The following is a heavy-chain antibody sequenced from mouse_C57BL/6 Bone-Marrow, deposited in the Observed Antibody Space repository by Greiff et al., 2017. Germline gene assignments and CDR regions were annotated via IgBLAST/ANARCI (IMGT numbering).Heavy chain of an antibody. J-gene: IGHJ4*01. D-gene: IGHD2-13*01. CDR1: GYAFSSSW. V-gene: IGHV1-82*01. Sequence: QVQLQQSGPELVKPGASVKISCKASGYAFSSSWMNWVKQRPGTGLEWIGRIYPGDGDTNYNGKFKGKATLTADKSSSTAYMQLSSLTSADSAVYFCARRGLEDAMDYWGQGTSVTVSS. CDR3: ARRGLEDAMDY. CDR2: IYPGDGDT.